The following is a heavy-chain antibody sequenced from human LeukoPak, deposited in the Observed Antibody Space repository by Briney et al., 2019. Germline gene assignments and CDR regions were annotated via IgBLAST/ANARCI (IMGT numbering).Heavy chain of an antibody. V-gene: IGHV3-23*01. D-gene: IGHD3-10*01. Sequence: GGSLRLSCAASGFAFSSYAMSWVRQAPGKGLEWVSTISNSDDSTYYADSVKGRFTISRDNSENTLYLQMNSLRAEDTAVYYCAKDVKRFGDKAFDYWGQGTLVTVSS. J-gene: IGHJ4*02. CDR3: AKDVKRFGDKAFDY. CDR1: GFAFSSYA. CDR2: ISNSDDST.